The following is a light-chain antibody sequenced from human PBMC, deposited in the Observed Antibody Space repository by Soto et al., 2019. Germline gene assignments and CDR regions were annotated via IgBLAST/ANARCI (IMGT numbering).Light chain of an antibody. CDR1: QSISSY. CDR2: AAS. J-gene: IGKJ1*01. Sequence: DIQMTQSPSSLSASVGDRVTITCRASQSISSYLNWYQQKPGKAPKLLIYAASSLQSGVPSRFSGSGSGTDFTLTIRSLPPEDFATYYCQQSYSTPPTFGQGTKVEIK. CDR3: QQSYSTPPT. V-gene: IGKV1-39*01.